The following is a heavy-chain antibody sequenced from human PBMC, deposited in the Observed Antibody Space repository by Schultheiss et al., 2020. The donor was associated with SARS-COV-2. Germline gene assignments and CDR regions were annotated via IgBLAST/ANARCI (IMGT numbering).Heavy chain of an antibody. Sequence: GGSLRLSCAASRFTFSSYAMSWVRQAPGKGLEWVSVIYSGGSTYYADSVKGRFTISRDNSKNTLYLQMNSLRAEDTAVYYCARVPDDAIDYWGQGTLVTVSS. CDR1: RFTFSSYA. V-gene: IGHV3-53*01. J-gene: IGHJ4*02. CDR2: IYSGGST. D-gene: IGHD2-8*01. CDR3: ARVPDDAIDY.